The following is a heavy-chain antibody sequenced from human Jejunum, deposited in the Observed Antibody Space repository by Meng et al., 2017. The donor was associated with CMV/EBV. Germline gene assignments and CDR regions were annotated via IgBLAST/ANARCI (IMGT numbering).Heavy chain of an antibody. J-gene: IGHJ5*02. CDR1: GFTFSNYW. CDR3: ARDEGTHGWLDP. Sequence: SGFTFSNYWMSWVRQAPGKGLEWVANINQDGSETYYVDSVKGRFTISRDNAKNSLYLQMNSLRAEDTAVYYCARDEGTHGWLDPWGQGTLVTVSS. CDR2: INQDGSET. V-gene: IGHV3-7*01. D-gene: IGHD3-10*01.